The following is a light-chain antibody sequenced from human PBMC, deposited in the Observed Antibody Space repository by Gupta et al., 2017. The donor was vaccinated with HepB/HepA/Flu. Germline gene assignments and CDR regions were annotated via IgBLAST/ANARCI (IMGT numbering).Light chain of an antibody. Sequence: YVLTQPPSVSVAPGKTARITCGGNNIGSKTVHRYQQRPGQAPVLVIYYSTDRPSGIPERFSGSNSGYTATLTISRVEAGDEADYYCQVWDSSSDHRYVFGTGTKVTVL. J-gene: IGLJ1*01. CDR1: NIGSKT. V-gene: IGLV3-21*04. CDR2: YST. CDR3: QVWDSSSDHRYV.